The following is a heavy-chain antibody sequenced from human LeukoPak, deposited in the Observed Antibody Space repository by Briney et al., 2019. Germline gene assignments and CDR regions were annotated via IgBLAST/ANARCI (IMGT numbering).Heavy chain of an antibody. D-gene: IGHD4-11*01. V-gene: IGHV4-39*01. Sequence: PSETLSLTCTVSGGSISSSSYYWGWIRQPPGKGLERIGSIYYSGSTYYNPSLKSRVTISLGTSENQFSLKLSSVTAADTAVYYCVRRKGVTTFDYWGQGTLVTVSS. CDR2: IYYSGST. CDR3: VRRKGVTTFDY. J-gene: IGHJ4*02. CDR1: GGSISSSSYY.